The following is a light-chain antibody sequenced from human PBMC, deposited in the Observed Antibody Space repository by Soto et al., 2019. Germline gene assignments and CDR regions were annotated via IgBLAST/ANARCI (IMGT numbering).Light chain of an antibody. V-gene: IGLV7-46*01. J-gene: IGLJ2*01. CDR2: NTN. Sequence: QAVVTQEPSLTVSPGGTVTLTCGSSTGTVTTSHFPYWIQQKPGQAPKTLICNTNEKHSWTPARFSGSLLGGKAALTLSGAQPEDEAEYYCLLAYSGARVFGGGTKVTVL. CDR1: TGTVTTSHF. CDR3: LLAYSGARV.